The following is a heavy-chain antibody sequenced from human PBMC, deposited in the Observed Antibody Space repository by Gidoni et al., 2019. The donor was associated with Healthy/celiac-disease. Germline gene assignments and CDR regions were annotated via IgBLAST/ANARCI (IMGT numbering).Heavy chain of an antibody. V-gene: IGHV3-23*01. CDR2: ISGSGGST. D-gene: IGHD1-26*01. Sequence: EVQLLESGGGLVQPGGSLRLSCAASGFTFSSYAMSGVRQAPGKGLEWVSAISGSGGSTYYADSVKCRFTISRDNSTNTLYLQMNSLRAEDTAVYYSAKDRRIVGVPPTFDYWGQGTLVTVSS. J-gene: IGHJ4*02. CDR1: GFTFSSYA. CDR3: AKDRRIVGVPPTFDY.